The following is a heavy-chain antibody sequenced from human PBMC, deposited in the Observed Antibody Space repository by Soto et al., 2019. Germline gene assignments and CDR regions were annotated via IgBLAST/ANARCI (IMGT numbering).Heavy chain of an antibody. CDR1: GFTFSSYS. Sequence: PGGSRRLSGAASGFTFSSYSMNWVRQAPGKGLEWVSYISSSSTTIYYTDSVKGRFTISRDNAKNSLYLQMSSLRDEDTAVYYCARGSPFLPWGQGTLVTVSS. CDR3: ARGSPFLP. CDR2: ISSSSTTI. V-gene: IGHV3-48*02. J-gene: IGHJ4*02.